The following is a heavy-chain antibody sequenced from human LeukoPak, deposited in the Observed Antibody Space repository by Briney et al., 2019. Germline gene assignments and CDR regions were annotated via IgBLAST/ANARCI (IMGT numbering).Heavy chain of an antibody. CDR2: TYYRSKWYR. CDR1: GDNVSANSAT. V-gene: IGHV6-1*01. Sequence: SRTLSLTCAISGDNVSANSATWNWIRQSPSRGLEWLGRTYYRSKWYRDYAVSVKRRITIDPDSSKNQFSLLLNSVTPEDTALYYCARDSDAFDIWGQGTMVTVSS. J-gene: IGHJ3*02. CDR3: ARDSDAFDI.